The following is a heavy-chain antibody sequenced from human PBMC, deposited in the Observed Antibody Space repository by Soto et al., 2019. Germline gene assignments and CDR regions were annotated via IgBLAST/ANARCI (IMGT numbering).Heavy chain of an antibody. CDR2: IYYSGTT. CDR3: ARGESYYGMDA. Sequence: PSETLSLTCAVSGYSISSSNWWGWIRQPPGKGLEWIGYIYYSGTTYYNPSLKSRVTMSVDTSKNQFSLKLTSVTAVDTAVYYCARGESYYGMDAWGQGTTVS. CDR1: GYSISSSNW. D-gene: IGHD3-10*01. J-gene: IGHJ6*02. V-gene: IGHV4-28*03.